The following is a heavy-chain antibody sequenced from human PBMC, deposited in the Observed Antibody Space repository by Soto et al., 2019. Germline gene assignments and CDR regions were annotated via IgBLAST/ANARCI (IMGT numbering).Heavy chain of an antibody. D-gene: IGHD6-6*01. Sequence: SETLSLTCSVSSCSISSYYWSWIRQPPGTGLEWIGYISYSGSTNYSPSLKSRVTISVDTSKNQFSLKLSSVTAADTAVYYCARGSRSSDYFYYGMDVWGQGTTVTVSS. J-gene: IGHJ6*02. V-gene: IGHV4-59*01. CDR2: ISYSGST. CDR1: SCSISSYY. CDR3: ARGSRSSDYFYYGMDV.